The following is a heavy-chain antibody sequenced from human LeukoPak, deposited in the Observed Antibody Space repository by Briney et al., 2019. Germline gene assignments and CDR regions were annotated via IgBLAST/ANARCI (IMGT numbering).Heavy chain of an antibody. J-gene: IGHJ5*02. V-gene: IGHV3-11*01. Sequence: AWLLRLSCEASGFTFSDYYMSWIRQATGEGLERDSYISSSGSTIYYTDYVQGLFTISRAIAKNSLYLQMNSLRAEDTAVYYCARDSEPYPPYPYSVYNWFDPWGQGTLVIVSS. CDR1: GFTFSDYY. CDR3: ARDSEPYPPYPYSVYNWFDP. CDR2: ISSSGSTI. D-gene: IGHD4-4*01.